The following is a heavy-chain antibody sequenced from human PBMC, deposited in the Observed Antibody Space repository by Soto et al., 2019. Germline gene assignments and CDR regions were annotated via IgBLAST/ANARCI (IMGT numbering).Heavy chain of an antibody. J-gene: IGHJ5*02. Sequence: GGSLRLSCAASGFTFSSYAMHWVRQAPGKGLEWVAVISYDGSNKYYADSVKGRFTISRDNSKNTLYLQMNSLRAEDTAVYYCARDQVVVAASPYNWFDPWGQGTLVTVSS. CDR2: ISYDGSNK. V-gene: IGHV3-30-3*01. CDR1: GFTFSSYA. CDR3: ARDQVVVAASPYNWFDP. D-gene: IGHD2-15*01.